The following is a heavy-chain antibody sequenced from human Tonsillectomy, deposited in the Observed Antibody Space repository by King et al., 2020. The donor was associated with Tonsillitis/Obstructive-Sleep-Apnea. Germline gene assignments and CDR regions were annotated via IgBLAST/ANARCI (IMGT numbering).Heavy chain of an antibody. D-gene: IGHD3-22*01. J-gene: IGHJ4*02. Sequence: VQLVESGGDLVQPGGSLRLSCAASGFTFSSYAMSWVRQAPGKGLEWVSFISGSDDTTYYADSVKGRFTISRDNSKNTLYLQMNSLRAEDTAVYYCAKDLLPPYYDSTGYYSAGYWGQGTLVTVSS. V-gene: IGHV3-23*04. CDR3: AKDLLPPYYDSTGYYSAGY. CDR2: ISGSDDTT. CDR1: GFTFSSYA.